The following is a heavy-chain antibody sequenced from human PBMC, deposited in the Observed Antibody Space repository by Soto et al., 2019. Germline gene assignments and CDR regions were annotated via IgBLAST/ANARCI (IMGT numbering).Heavy chain of an antibody. CDR2: INPATGDT. CDR3: ARASGRSKLLPFYFDP. Sequence: QVHLVQSGAEVQKPGASVRISCQASGYAFTTSAIHWVRQALGQSLEWMGWINPATGDTKYSQNVRGRVTFALDTSATTAYMDLRSLASHDTAVYYCARASGRSKLLPFYFDPWGQGTQVTVSS. D-gene: IGHD1-26*01. CDR1: GYAFTTSA. V-gene: IGHV1-3*01. J-gene: IGHJ5*02.